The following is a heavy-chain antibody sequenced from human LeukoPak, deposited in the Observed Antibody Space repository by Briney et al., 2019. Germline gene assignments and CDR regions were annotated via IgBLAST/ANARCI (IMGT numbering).Heavy chain of an antibody. CDR1: GYTLTELS. J-gene: IGHJ4*02. V-gene: IGHV1-24*01. CDR3: ATDLRGYSYGSLYFDY. CDR2: FDPEDGET. D-gene: IGHD5-18*01. Sequence: ASVKVSCKVSGYTLTELSMHWVRQAPGKGLEWMGGFDPEDGETIYAQKFQGRVTMTEDTSTDTAYMELSSLRSEDTAVYYCATDLRGYSYGSLYFDYWGQGNLVTVSS.